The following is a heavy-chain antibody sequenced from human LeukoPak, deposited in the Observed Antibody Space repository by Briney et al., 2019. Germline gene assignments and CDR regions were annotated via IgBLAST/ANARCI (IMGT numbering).Heavy chain of an antibody. CDR3: AREAERRIVN. Sequence: PSETLSLTCVVYGFSISSGYYWGSIRPPPGRGLEWIVNSHPSGTTFYNSSLKSRIAMSIDTSKNQFSLKLVSVTAADTAVYYCAREAERRIVNWGQGTRVTVSS. V-gene: IGHV4-38-2*02. CDR2: SHPSGTT. CDR1: GFSISSGYY. J-gene: IGHJ4*02. D-gene: IGHD1-1*01.